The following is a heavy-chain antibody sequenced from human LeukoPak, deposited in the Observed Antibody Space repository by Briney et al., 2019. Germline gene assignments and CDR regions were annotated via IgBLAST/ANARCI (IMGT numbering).Heavy chain of an antibody. CDR3: ARIGYSSTFDY. CDR2: INANTGGA. D-gene: IGHD6-13*01. Sequence: ASVKVSCKASGYTFTGYYMHWVRQAPGQGLEWMGWINANTGGANYAQKFQGKFTMTRDTSITTVYMELSRLAFDDTAVYFCARIGYSSTFDYWGQGTLVTVSS. V-gene: IGHV1-2*02. J-gene: IGHJ4*02. CDR1: GYTFTGYY.